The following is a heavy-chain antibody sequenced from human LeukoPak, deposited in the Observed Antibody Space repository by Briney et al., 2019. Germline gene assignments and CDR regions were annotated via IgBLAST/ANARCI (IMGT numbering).Heavy chain of an antibody. V-gene: IGHV3-30*02. Sequence: PGGSLRLSCAASGFTFSSYWMSWVRQAPGKGLEWVAFIRYDGNNKYYTDSVKGRFTISRDNSKNTLYLQMNSLRAEDTAVYYCARNGQQLALDYFDYWGQGTLVTVSS. CDR2: IRYDGNNK. CDR1: GFTFSSYW. CDR3: ARNGQQLALDYFDY. J-gene: IGHJ4*02. D-gene: IGHD6-13*01.